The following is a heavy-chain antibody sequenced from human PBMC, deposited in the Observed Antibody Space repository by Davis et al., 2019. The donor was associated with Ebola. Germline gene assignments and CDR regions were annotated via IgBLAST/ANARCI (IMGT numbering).Heavy chain of an antibody. D-gene: IGHD3-22*01. CDR2: MNPNSGNT. CDR1: GYTFTSYD. CDR3: ARDDSSGYPDLDY. V-gene: IGHV1-8*01. Sequence: ASVKVSCKASGYTFTSYDINWVRQATGQGLEWMGWMNPNSGNTGYAQKFQGRVTITADKSTSTAYMELSSLRSEDTAVYYCARDDSSGYPDLDYWGQGTLVTVSS. J-gene: IGHJ4*02.